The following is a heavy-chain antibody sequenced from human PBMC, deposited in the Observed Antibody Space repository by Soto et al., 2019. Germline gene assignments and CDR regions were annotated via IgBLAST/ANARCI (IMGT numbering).Heavy chain of an antibody. CDR3: AKDGAQRWPVAKEAFFDN. CDR1: GFTFKSYD. J-gene: IGHJ4*02. CDR2: ITGSASST. D-gene: IGHD5-18*01. V-gene: IGHV3-23*01. Sequence: GGSLRLSCETSGFTFKSYDMTWVRQPPGKGLEWVSSITGSASSTYYADSVKGRFTITRDNSKSTLYLQMDSLRVDDTGAYFCAKDGAQRWPVAKEAFFDNWGQGTLVTVSS.